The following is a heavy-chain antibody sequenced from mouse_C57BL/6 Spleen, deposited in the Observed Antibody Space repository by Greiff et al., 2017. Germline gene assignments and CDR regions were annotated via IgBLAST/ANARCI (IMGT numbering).Heavy chain of an antibody. V-gene: IGHV1-42*01. CDR3: ARWSYWYFDV. CDR2: INPSTGGT. CDR1: GYSFTGYY. J-gene: IGHJ1*03. Sequence: VQLQQSGPELVKPGASVKISCKASGYSFTGYYMNWVKQSPEKSLEWIGEINPSTGGTTYNQKFKAKATLTVDKSSSTAYMQLKSLTSEAAAVSYGARWSYWYFDVWGTGTTVTVSS.